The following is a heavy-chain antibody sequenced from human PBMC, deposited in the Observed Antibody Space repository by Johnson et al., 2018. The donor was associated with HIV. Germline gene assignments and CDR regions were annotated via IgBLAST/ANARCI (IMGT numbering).Heavy chain of an antibody. CDR1: GFNFSSYD. V-gene: IGHV3-13*01. Sequence: EQLVESGGGLIQPGGSLRLSCAASGFNFSSYDMHWVRQATGKGLEWVSAIGTAGDTYYPGSVKGRFTISRENAKNSLYLQMNSVRAEDTAVYYCARCGYSNYWDVVDMWGQGTMVTVSS. J-gene: IGHJ3*02. D-gene: IGHD1-26*01. CDR2: IGTAGDT. CDR3: ARCGYSNYWDVVDM.